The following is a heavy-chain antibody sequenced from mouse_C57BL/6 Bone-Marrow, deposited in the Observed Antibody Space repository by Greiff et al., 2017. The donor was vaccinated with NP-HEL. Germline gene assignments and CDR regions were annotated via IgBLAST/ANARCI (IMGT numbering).Heavy chain of an antibody. V-gene: IGHV5-4*03. J-gene: IGHJ4*01. CDR1: GFTFSSYA. CDR2: ISDGGSYT. D-gene: IGHD2-5*01. CDR3: ARGAIVTPYYAMDY. Sequence: EVKLMESGGGLVKPGGSLKLSCAASGFTFSSYAMSWVRQTPEKRLEWVATISDGGSYTYYPDNVKGRFTISRDNAKNNLYLQMSHLKSEDTAMYYCARGAIVTPYYAMDYWGQGTSVTVSS.